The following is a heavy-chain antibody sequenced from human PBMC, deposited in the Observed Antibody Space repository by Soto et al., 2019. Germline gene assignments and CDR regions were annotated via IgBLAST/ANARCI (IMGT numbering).Heavy chain of an antibody. V-gene: IGHV3-11*06. D-gene: IGHD2-15*01. CDR2: ISPGSRYP. CDR3: VRGGGGGLFDP. CDR1: GFTFGDSY. J-gene: IGHJ5*02. Sequence: GGSLRLSCAGSGFTFGDSYMSWIRQAPGKGLEWLSYISPGSRYPAYADSVKGRFTIPRDNAKRSLYLQMMSLTAEDTAIYYCVRGGGGGLFDPWGQGTMVTVS.